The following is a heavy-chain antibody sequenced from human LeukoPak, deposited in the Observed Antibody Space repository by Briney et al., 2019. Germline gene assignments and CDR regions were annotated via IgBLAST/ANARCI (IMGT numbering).Heavy chain of an antibody. CDR2: NSGSGGRT. D-gene: IGHD6-6*01. Sequence: GGSLRLSCAASGFTFSSSGMSWVRQAAGKVLAWVSANSGSGGRTYYADSVRGRFTISRDNSKNTLYLQLNSLRAEDTAMYYCAKDKGRISIAAPKDAFDIWGHGTMVIVSS. CDR1: GFTFSSSG. J-gene: IGHJ3*02. V-gene: IGHV3-23*01. CDR3: AKDKGRISIAAPKDAFDI.